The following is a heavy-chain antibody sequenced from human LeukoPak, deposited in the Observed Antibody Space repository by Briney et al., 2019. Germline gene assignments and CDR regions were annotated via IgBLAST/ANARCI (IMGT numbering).Heavy chain of an antibody. D-gene: IGHD3-16*01. J-gene: IGHJ4*02. Sequence: GGSLRLSCVASGILVSSNYMSWVRQAPGKGLEWVSFTDSTGSTYYADSVKGRFTISRDNSRNTLYLQMNSLRVEDTAVYYCARDMIRQRGFFDYWGQGTLVTVSS. CDR3: ARDMIRQRGFFDY. V-gene: IGHV3-66*01. CDR2: TDSTGST. CDR1: GILVSSNY.